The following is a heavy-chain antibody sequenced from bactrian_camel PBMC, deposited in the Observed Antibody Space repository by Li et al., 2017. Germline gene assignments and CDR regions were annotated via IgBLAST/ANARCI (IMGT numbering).Heavy chain of an antibody. CDR2: ITGGGRKT. CDR1: GYVFSSHC. V-gene: IGHV3S6*01. D-gene: IGHD3*01. CDR3: ATSRDCYSGSWCRIRFIH. Sequence: HVQLVESGGGSVPVGGSLRLSCVSSVGYVFSSHCMGWFLQAPGKGLEWTSSITGGGRKTYYADSVKGRFTVSRDNAKNTLYLQLNSLKPEDTAVYYCATSRDCYSGSWCRIRFIHWGQGTQVTVS. J-gene: IGHJ4*01.